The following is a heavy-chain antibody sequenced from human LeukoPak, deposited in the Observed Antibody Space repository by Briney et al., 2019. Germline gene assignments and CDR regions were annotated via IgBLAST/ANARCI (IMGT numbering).Heavy chain of an antibody. Sequence: SETLSLTCAVYGWSFSDYYWSWIRQPPGKGLEWIGEINHSGSTNYNPSLKSRVTISIDTSKNQFSLKLSSVTAADTAVYYCARVQDFDTSGYYLGYWGQGTLVTVSS. CDR1: GWSFSDYY. CDR3: ARVQDFDTSGYYLGY. J-gene: IGHJ4*02. D-gene: IGHD3-22*01. V-gene: IGHV4-34*01. CDR2: INHSGST.